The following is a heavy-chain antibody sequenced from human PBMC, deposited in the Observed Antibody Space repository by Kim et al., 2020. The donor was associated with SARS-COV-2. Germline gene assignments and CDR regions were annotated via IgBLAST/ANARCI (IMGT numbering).Heavy chain of an antibody. CDR1: GYTFTSYA. J-gene: IGHJ4*02. CDR3: ARDRVLLWFGESDPFDY. CDR2: INAGNGNT. Sequence: ASVKVSCKASGYTFTSYAMHWVRQAPGQRLEWMGWINAGNGNTKYSQKFQGRVTITRDTSASTAYMELSSLRSKDTAVYYCARDRVLLWFGESDPFDYWGQGTLVTVSS. V-gene: IGHV1-3*01. D-gene: IGHD3-10*01.